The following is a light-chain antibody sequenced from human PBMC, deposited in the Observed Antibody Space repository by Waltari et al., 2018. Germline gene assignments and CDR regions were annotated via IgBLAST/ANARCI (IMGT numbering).Light chain of an antibody. V-gene: IGLV2-14*01. CDR3: ISYTTSNTWV. CDR2: HVS. Sequence: QSALTQPASVSGSPGQSITISCTGSSSDVGGYNYVSWYQQHPGKAPKLMTYHVSEWTSGVSNRFSGSKSGNTASLTISGLQAEDEADYYCISYTTSNTWVFGGGTKLTVL. CDR1: SSDVGGYNY. J-gene: IGLJ3*02.